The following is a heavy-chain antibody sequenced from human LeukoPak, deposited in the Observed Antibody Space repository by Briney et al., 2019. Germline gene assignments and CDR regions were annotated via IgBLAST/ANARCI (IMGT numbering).Heavy chain of an antibody. CDR3: ARDTGKAAAGTVYYFDY. V-gene: IGHV1-46*01. CDR1: GYTFTSYD. CDR2: INPSGGST. D-gene: IGHD6-13*01. Sequence: ASVKVSCKASGYTFTSYDIDWLRQASGQGLEWMGIINPSGGSTSYAQKFQGRVTMTRDTSTSTVYMELSSLRSEDTAVYYCARDTGKAAAGTVYYFDYWGQGTLVTVSS. J-gene: IGHJ4*02.